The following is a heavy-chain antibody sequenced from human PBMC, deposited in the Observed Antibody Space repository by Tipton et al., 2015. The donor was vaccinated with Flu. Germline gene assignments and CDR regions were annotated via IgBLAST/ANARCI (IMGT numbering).Heavy chain of an antibody. CDR1: GASVGSPYC. D-gene: IGHD4-11*01. Sequence: TLSLTCSVSGASVGSPYCWGWVRQPPGKGLEWIGNICPGSPYYNPSLRGRVTFSVDQSKNQFSLRLTSATAADTAIYYCVRRDYSNYVSEPKSWFDSWGRGTLVTVSS. J-gene: IGHJ5*01. CDR3: VRRDYSNYVSEPKSWFDS. CDR2: ICPGSP. V-gene: IGHV4-38-2*01.